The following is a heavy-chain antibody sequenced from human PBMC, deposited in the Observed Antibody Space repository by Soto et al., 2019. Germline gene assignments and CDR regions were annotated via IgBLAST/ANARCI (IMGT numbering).Heavy chain of an antibody. CDR3: ATGPFWAGRSYFDL. J-gene: IGHJ2*01. V-gene: IGHV3-53*01. CDR2: IYSGGST. CDR1: GFTVSSNY. Sequence: EVQLVESGGGLIQPGGSLRLSCAASGFTVSSNYMSWVRQAPGKGLEWVSVIYSGGSTYYADSVKGRFTISRDNSKNTLYLQMNSLRAEDTSVYYCATGPFWAGRSYFDLWGRGTLVTVAS. D-gene: IGHD3-10*01.